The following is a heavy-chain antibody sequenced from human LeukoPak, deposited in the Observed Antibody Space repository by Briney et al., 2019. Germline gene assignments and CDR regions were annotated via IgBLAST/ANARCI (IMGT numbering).Heavy chain of an antibody. J-gene: IGHJ6*03. Sequence: PSETLSLTCTVSGDSISSSPYYWGCISHPPGKGLECIGTIYYSGSTYYNPSLKSRLTIYVETPKNQFSLKLSSVTAADTAVYYCARHVAAYNGTSYYFYYMDVWGKGTTVTVSS. CDR2: IYYSGST. D-gene: IGHD1-26*01. V-gene: IGHV4-39*01. CDR3: ARHVAAYNGTSYYFYYMDV. CDR1: GDSISSSPYY.